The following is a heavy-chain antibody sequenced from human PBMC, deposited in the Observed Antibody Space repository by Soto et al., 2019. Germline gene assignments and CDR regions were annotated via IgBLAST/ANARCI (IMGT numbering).Heavy chain of an antibody. J-gene: IGHJ4*02. Sequence: QVQLVQSGAEVKKPGSSVKVCCKASGGTFSSYAISWVRQAPGQGLEWMGGIIPIFGTANYAQKFQGRVTITADESTSTAYMQLSSLRSEDTAVYYCARVPTSGGYILYWGQGTLVTISS. CDR1: GGTFSSYA. CDR3: ARVPTSGGYILY. CDR2: IIPIFGTA. D-gene: IGHD5-18*01. V-gene: IGHV1-69*01.